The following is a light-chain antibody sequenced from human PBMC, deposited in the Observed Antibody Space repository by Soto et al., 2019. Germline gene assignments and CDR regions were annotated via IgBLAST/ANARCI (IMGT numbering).Light chain of an antibody. J-gene: IGKJ1*01. CDR1: QSISSSD. V-gene: IGKV3-20*01. CDR3: QHYGSSSWT. CDR2: AAS. Sequence: EIVLTQSPGTLSLSPGERATLSCRASQSISSSDLAWYQHRPGQAPRLLIYAASSRATGIPVRFSGSGSGIDFTLSISRLQPEDFAVYYCQHYGSSSWTFGQGTKVEIK.